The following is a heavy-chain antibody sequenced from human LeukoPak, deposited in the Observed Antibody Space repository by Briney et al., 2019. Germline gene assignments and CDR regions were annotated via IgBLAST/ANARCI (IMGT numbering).Heavy chain of an antibody. V-gene: IGHV4-4*07. J-gene: IGHJ4*02. Sequence: SETLSLTCTVSGGSISSYYWSWIRQPAGKGLEWIGRIYTSGSTYYNPSLKSRVTISVDTSKNQFSLKLRSVTAADTAVYYCASLLLTSSIAVAGQAGFYYFDYWGQGTLVTVSS. CDR1: GGSISSYY. D-gene: IGHD6-19*01. CDR2: IYTSGST. CDR3: ASLLLTSSIAVAGQAGFYYFDY.